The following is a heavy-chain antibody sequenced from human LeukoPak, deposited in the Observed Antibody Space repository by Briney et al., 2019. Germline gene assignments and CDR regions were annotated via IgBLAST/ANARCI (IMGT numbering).Heavy chain of an antibody. J-gene: IGHJ4*02. CDR1: SYSISSGYY. D-gene: IGHD3-9*01. CDR3: GRDRPTGYYDY. Sequence: SETLSLTCTVSSYSISSGYYWGWIRQSPGKGLEWIGSIDQSGTTYYHPSLKSRVTIPVDTSKNQFSLQLTSVTAADAAVYFCGRDRPTGYYDYWGQGILVTVSS. CDR2: IDQSGTT. V-gene: IGHV4-38-2*02.